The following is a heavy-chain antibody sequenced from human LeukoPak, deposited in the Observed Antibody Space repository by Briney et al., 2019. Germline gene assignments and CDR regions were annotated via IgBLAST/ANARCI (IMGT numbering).Heavy chain of an antibody. CDR1: GYTFTGYY. V-gene: IGHV1-2*06. D-gene: IGHD6-19*01. J-gene: IGHJ4*02. Sequence: ASVKVSCKASGYTFTGYYMHWVRQAPGQGLEWMGRINPNSGGTNYAQKFQGRVTMTRDTSISTAYMELSRLRSDDTAAYYCARETYSSAFDYWGQGTLVTVSS. CDR3: ARETYSSAFDY. CDR2: INPNSGGT.